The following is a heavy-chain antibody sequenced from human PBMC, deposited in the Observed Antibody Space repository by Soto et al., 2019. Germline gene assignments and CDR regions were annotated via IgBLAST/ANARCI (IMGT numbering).Heavy chain of an antibody. V-gene: IGHV1-8*02. D-gene: IGHD3-10*01. Sequence: ASVKVSCKASGYTFTSYGISWVRQAPGQGLEWMGWMNPSNGNTDYAQKFQGRVTMTRNTSISTAYMELTSLTSDDTAVYYCARDYFGSASQAIDCWAQGTLVTVS. CDR1: GYTFTSYG. CDR3: ARDYFGSASQAIDC. J-gene: IGHJ4*02. CDR2: MNPSNGNT.